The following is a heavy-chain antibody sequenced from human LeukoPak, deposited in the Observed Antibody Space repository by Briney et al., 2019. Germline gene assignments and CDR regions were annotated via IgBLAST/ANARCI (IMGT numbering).Heavy chain of an antibody. D-gene: IGHD5-18*01. J-gene: IGHJ4*02. CDR2: ISHDGTNK. Sequence: GGSLRLSCAASGFTFTNVGIHSVRLAAGKGLEWVSFISHDGTNKYYSDSVDGRFIVSRLNSQNTVYLQMNDLRPEDTATSYCASEDVDTGDFWGQGTLVTVSS. CDR3: ASEDVDTGDF. CDR1: GFTFTNVG. V-gene: IGHV3-30*01.